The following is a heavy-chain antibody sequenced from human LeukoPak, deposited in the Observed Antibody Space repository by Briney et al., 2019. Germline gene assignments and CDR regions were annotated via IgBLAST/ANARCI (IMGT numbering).Heavy chain of an antibody. Sequence: SETLSLTCTVSGGSISSYYWSWIRQPPGKGLEWIGYIYYSGSTNYNPSLKSRVTLSVDTSKNQFSQKLSSVTAADTAVYYCARGAMTTTSTFDYWGQGTLVTVSS. CDR3: ARGAMTTTSTFDY. CDR1: GGSISSYY. V-gene: IGHV4-59*13. CDR2: IYYSGST. D-gene: IGHD5-24*01. J-gene: IGHJ4*02.